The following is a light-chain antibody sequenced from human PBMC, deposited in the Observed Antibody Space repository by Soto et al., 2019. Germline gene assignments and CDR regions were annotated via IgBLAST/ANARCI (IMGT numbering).Light chain of an antibody. V-gene: IGKV3-15*01. CDR1: QSISRN. CDR3: QQYNNWPPT. CDR2: GAS. J-gene: IGKJ1*01. Sequence: EIVMTQSPATLSVSPGERATLSCRASQSISRNLAWYQQIPGQASRLLIYGASTRATGIPARFSGSGSGTEFTLTISRLEPEDFAVYYCQQYNNWPPTFGQGTKVDTK.